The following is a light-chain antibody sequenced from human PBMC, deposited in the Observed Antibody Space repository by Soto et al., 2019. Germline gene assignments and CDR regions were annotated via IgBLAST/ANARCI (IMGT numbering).Light chain of an antibody. CDR2: DVS. CDR1: QSITTW. V-gene: IGKV1-5*01. Sequence: DIQMTQSPSTVSAYVGDSVTITCRASQSITTWLAWYQQRPGKAPKLLIYDVSSLQSGVPSRFSGSGSGTTFTLTISSLQSDDFATYYCLQYNGYYRTFGQGTKVDI. CDR3: LQYNGYYRT. J-gene: IGKJ1*01.